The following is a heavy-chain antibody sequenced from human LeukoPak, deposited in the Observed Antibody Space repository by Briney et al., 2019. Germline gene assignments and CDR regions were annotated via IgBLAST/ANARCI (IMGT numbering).Heavy chain of an antibody. Sequence: PGGSLRLSCAASRFIFSSYEMNWVRQAPGKGLEWISYISGSGGTIKYADSVKGRFTISRDNAKTSLYLQMNSLRAADTAVYYCAMGWLQMNYWGQGTLVTVSS. CDR3: AMGWLQMNY. J-gene: IGHJ4*02. CDR1: RFIFSSYE. CDR2: ISGSGGTI. V-gene: IGHV3-48*03. D-gene: IGHD5-24*01.